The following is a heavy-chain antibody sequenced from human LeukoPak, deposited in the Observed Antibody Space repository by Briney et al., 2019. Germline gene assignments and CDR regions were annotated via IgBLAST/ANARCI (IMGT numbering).Heavy chain of an antibody. CDR2: IWYDGSNK. D-gene: IGHD6-13*01. CDR3: ARGIAAAGLDY. Sequence: GRSLRLSCAASGFTFSSYGMHWVRQAPGKGLEWVAVIWYDGSNKYYADSVKGRFTISRDNSKNTLYLQMNSLRAEDTAVYYCARGIAAAGLDYRGQGTLVTVSS. V-gene: IGHV3-33*01. J-gene: IGHJ4*02. CDR1: GFTFSSYG.